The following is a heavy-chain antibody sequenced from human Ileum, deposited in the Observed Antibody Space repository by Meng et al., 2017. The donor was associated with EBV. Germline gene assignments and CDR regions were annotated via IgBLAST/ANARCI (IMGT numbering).Heavy chain of an antibody. CDR1: GFSFSTNG. CDR2: ISHDGSGK. J-gene: IGHJ4*02. D-gene: IGHD4-17*01. V-gene: IGHV3-30*18. Sequence: QVQLVESGGGVVQPGRALRLSCAASGFSFSTNGMHWVRQAPGKGLEWVAVISHDGSGKYYADSVKGRFTISRDNSKNTLYLQMNSLRVEDTAVYYCAKEYGDFEGFDYWGQGTMVTVAS. CDR3: AKEYGDFEGFDY.